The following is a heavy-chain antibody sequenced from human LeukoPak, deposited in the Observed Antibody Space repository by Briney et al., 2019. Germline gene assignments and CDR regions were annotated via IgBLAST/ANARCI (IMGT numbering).Heavy chain of an antibody. D-gene: IGHD3-22*01. CDR2: INHSGST. Sequence: TSETLSLTCAVYGGSFSGYYWSWIRQPPGKGLEWIGEINHSGSTNYNPSLKSRVTISVDTSKNQFSLKLSSVTAADTAVYYCARGRHFYDSSGSPGDYLGQGTLVTVSS. J-gene: IGHJ4*02. CDR3: ARGRHFYDSSGSPGDY. V-gene: IGHV4-34*01. CDR1: GGSFSGYY.